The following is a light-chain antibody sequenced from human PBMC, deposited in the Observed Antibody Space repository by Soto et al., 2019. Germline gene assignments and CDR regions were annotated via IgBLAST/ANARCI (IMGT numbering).Light chain of an antibody. Sequence: QSALTQPASVSGSPGQSITISCTGTSSDVGDYNYVSWYQHHPGKAPKLMIYEVSNRPSGVSNRFSGSKSGNTASLTISGLQAEDEAEYYCTSATSSSTLVVFGGGTKLTVL. CDR1: SSDVGDYNY. V-gene: IGLV2-14*01. CDR3: TSATSSSTLVV. J-gene: IGLJ2*01. CDR2: EVS.